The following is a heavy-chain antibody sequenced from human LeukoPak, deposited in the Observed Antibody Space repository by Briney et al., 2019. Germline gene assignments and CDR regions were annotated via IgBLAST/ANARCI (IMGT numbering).Heavy chain of an antibody. D-gene: IGHD3-22*01. CDR1: GYSLTSYW. J-gene: IGHJ4*02. CDR3: ARYYYDSSGQSHFDY. CDR2: IYPGDSDT. V-gene: IGHV5-51*01. Sequence: GESLKISCKGSGYSLTSYWIGWVRQMPGKGLEWMGIIYPGDSDTRYSPSFQGQVTISADKSISTAYLQWSSLKASDTAMYYCARYYYDSSGQSHFDYWGQGTLVTVSS.